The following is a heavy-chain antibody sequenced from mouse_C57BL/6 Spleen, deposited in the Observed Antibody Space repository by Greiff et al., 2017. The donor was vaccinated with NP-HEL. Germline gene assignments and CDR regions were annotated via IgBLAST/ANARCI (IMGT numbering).Heavy chain of an antibody. CDR3: ARGRGNFYAMDY. CDR1: GYTFTSYW. V-gene: IGHV1-69*01. CDR2: IDPSDSYT. J-gene: IGHJ4*01. Sequence: QVHVKQPGAELVMPGASVKLSCKASGYTFTSYWMHWVKQRPGQGLEWIGEIDPSDSYTNYNQKFKGKSTLTVDKSSSTAYMQLSSLTSEDSAVYYCARGRGNFYAMDYWGQGTSVTVSS. D-gene: IGHD2-1*01.